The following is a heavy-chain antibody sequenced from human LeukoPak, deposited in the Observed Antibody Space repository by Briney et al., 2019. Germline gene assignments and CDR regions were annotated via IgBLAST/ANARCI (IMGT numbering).Heavy chain of an antibody. D-gene: IGHD2-21*01. CDR1: GFTFSSYA. CDR3: ARKAWRRGPDDY. CDR2: ISGSGDST. Sequence: GGSLRLSCAASGFTFSSYAMSWVRQAPGKGLEWVSVISGSGDSTYYADSVRGRFTISRDNSKNTLYLQMNSLRAEDTAAYHCARKAWRRGPDDYWGQGTLVTVSS. V-gene: IGHV3-23*01. J-gene: IGHJ4*02.